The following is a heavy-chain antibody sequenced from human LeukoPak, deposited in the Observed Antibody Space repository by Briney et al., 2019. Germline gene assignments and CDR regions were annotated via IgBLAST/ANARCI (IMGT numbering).Heavy chain of an antibody. D-gene: IGHD2-15*01. CDR2: INHSGST. CDR1: GGSFSGYY. J-gene: IGHJ4*02. CDR3: ARQRVVVTEGFDY. Sequence: SETQSLTCAVYGGSFSGYYWSWIRQPPGKGLEWIGEINHSGSTNYNPSLKSRVTISVDTSKNQFSLKLSSVTAADTAVYYCARQRVVVTEGFDYWGQGTLVTVSS. V-gene: IGHV4-34*01.